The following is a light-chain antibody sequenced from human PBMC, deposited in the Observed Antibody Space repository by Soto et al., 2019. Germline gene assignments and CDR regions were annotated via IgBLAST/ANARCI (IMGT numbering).Light chain of an antibody. V-gene: IGKV1-5*03. CDR3: QQYNSYSAYT. J-gene: IGKJ2*01. CDR2: KAS. Sequence: DIQMTQSPSTLSASVGDRVTITCRASQSISSWLAWYHQKPGKAPKLLIYKASSLESGVPSRFSGSGSGTEFTLPISSLQPDDFATYYCQQYNSYSAYTFGQGTKLEIK. CDR1: QSISSW.